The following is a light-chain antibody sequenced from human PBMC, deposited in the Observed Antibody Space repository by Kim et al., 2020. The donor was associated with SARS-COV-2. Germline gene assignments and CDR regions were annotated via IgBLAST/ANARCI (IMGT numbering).Light chain of an antibody. CDR1: QSVSIN. Sequence: SASPGERPTLSCRASQSVSINVAWYQQKPGQAPRLLLHGPSTSATGVPARFSGSGYGTDFTLTISSLQSEDFAVYYCQQYYDWPTFGQGTKVDIK. CDR3: QQYYDWPT. V-gene: IGKV3-15*01. CDR2: GPS. J-gene: IGKJ1*01.